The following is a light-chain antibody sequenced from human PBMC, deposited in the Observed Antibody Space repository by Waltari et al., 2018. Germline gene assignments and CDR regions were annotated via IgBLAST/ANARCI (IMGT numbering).Light chain of an antibody. CDR1: SSDVGDSNY. V-gene: IGLV2-11*01. Sequence: QSALTQPRSVSGSPGQSVAISCTRTSSDVGDSNYVSWYQQDPGKAPKVMIYDVTKRPSGVPDRFSGSKSGNTASLTISGLQAEDEADYYCCSFAGTYYVFGTGTKVTVL. J-gene: IGLJ1*01. CDR3: CSFAGTYYV. CDR2: DVT.